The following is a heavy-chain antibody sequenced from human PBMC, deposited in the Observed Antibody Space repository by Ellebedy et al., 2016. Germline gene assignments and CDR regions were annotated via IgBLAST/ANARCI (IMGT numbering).Heavy chain of an antibody. J-gene: IGHJ4*02. CDR1: GGSFSGYY. CDR3: AREGGDDGGTRSDY. V-gene: IGHV4-34*01. CDR2: INHSGST. D-gene: IGHD1-1*01. Sequence: SETLSLXCGVYGGSFSGYYWSWIRQPPGKGLEWIGEINHSGSTNYNPSLKSRLTISLDMSKNELSLKLNSVTAADTAVYYCAREGGDDGGTRSDYWGQGTLVAVSS.